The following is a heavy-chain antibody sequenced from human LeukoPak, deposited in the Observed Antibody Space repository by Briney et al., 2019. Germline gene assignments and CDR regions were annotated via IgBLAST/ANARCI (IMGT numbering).Heavy chain of an antibody. CDR2: IYPGDSDT. D-gene: IGHD1-14*01. Sequence: GESLKISCKASGYSFTNYWIGWVRQMPGKGLEWMGIIYPGDSDTRYSPSFQGQVTVSADKSISTAYLQWTSLKASDTAIYYCATRRNFDYRGQGTLVTVSS. V-gene: IGHV5-51*01. CDR1: GYSFTNYW. CDR3: ATRRNFDY. J-gene: IGHJ4*02.